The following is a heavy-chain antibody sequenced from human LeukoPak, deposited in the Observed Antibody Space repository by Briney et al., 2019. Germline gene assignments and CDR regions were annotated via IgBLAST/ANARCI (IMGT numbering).Heavy chain of an antibody. J-gene: IGHJ3*02. CDR3: VREYDILTVGSFDI. V-gene: IGHV3-66*01. Sequence: PGGSLRLSCAASGFTVSSNYMNWVRQAPGKGLEWVSVIYSGGSTYYADSVKGRFTISRDTSKDTLYLQMNSLRAEDTAVYYCVREYDILTVGSFDIWGQGTMVTVSS. CDR1: GFTVSSNY. D-gene: IGHD3-9*01. CDR2: IYSGGST.